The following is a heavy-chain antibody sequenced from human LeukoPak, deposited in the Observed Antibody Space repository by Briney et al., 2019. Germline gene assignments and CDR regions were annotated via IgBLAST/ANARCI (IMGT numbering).Heavy chain of an antibody. Sequence: GGSLRLSCAASGFTFSSYGMHWVRQAPGKGLEWVSSISSSSSYIYYADSVKGRFTISRDNAKNSLYLQMNSLRAEDTAVYYCATDPPRGPRKNWFDPWGQGTLVTVSS. V-gene: IGHV3-21*01. J-gene: IGHJ5*02. CDR2: ISSSSSYI. CDR1: GFTFSSYG. D-gene: IGHD6-25*01. CDR3: ATDPPRGPRKNWFDP.